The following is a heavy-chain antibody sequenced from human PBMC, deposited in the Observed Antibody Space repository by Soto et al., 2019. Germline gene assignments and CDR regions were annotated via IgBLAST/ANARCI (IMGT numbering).Heavy chain of an antibody. V-gene: IGHV1-46*01. CDR3: ARPHLDSSGYYYFDY. CDR2: INPSGGST. CDR1: GYTFTSYY. Sequence: QVQLVQSGAEVKKPGASVKVSCKASGYTFTSYYMHWVRQAPGQGLEWMGIINPSGGSTSYAQKFQGRVTMTRDMSTSTVYMELSSLRSEDTAVYYCARPHLDSSGYYYFDYWGQVTLVTVSS. D-gene: IGHD3-22*01. J-gene: IGHJ4*02.